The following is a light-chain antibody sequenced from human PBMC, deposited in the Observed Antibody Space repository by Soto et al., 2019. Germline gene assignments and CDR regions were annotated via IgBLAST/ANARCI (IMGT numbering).Light chain of an antibody. J-gene: IGKJ4*01. CDR3: QRVNSYLLT. V-gene: IGKV1-9*01. Sequence: DIQLTQSPSFLSASVGDRVTISCRASQGINSYLAWYQQKPGKAPKLLIYAASTLQSGFPSRFSGSGSGTEFTLTISSLQPEDFATYYCQRVNSYLLTFGVGTNVQIK. CDR1: QGINSY. CDR2: AAS.